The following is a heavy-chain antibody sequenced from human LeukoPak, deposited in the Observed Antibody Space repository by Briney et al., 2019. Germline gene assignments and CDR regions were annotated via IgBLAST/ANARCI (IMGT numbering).Heavy chain of an antibody. CDR2: IYYSGST. CDR3: ARVLQGPFDY. J-gene: IGHJ4*02. V-gene: IGHV4-59*01. Sequence: PSETLSLTCTVSGGSISSYYWSWIRQPPGKGLEWLGYIYYSGSTNYNPSLKGRVTISVDTSKNQCSLKLSSVPAADTAVYYCARVLQGPFDYWGQGTLVTVSS. CDR1: GGSISSYY. D-gene: IGHD4-11*01.